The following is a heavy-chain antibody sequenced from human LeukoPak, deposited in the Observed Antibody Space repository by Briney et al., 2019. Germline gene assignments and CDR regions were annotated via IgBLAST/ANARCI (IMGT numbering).Heavy chain of an antibody. CDR1: GGTFSSYA. V-gene: IGHV1-69*05. Sequence: GASVKVSCKASGGTFSSYAISWVRQAPGQGLEWMGGIIPIFGTANYAQKFQGRVTITTDESTSTAYMELSSLRSEDTAVYYCARGRYCTNGVCYDYFDYWGQGTLVTVSS. CDR2: IIPIFGTA. D-gene: IGHD2-8*01. CDR3: ARGRYCTNGVCYDYFDY. J-gene: IGHJ4*02.